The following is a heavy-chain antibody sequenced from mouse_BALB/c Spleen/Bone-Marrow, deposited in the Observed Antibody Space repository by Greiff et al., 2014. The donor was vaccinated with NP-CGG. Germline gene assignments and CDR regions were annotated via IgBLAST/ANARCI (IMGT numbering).Heavy chain of an antibody. CDR1: GYTFTRYW. V-gene: IGHV1-7*01. CDR2: INPSTGYT. J-gene: IGHJ3*01. D-gene: IGHD2-1*01. CDR3: VCGNYYLAY. Sequence: VQLQESGAELAKSGASVKMSCKASGYTFTRYWMHWVKQRPGQGLEWIGYINPSTGYTEYNQKFKDKATLTADKSSSTAYMQLSSLTSEDSAVYYCVCGNYYLAYWGQGTLVTVSA.